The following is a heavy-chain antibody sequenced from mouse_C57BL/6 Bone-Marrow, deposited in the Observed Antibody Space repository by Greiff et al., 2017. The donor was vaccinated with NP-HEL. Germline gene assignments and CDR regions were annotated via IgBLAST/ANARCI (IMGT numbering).Heavy chain of an antibody. CDR1: GYTFTSYG. J-gene: IGHJ3*01. D-gene: IGHD3-1*01. V-gene: IGHV1-58*01. CDR2: IYIGNGYT. Sequence: VQLQQSGAELVRPGSSVKMSCKTSGYTFTSYGINWVKQRPGQGLEWIGYIYIGNGYTEYNEKFKGKATLTSDTSSSTAYMPLSSLTSEVSESYFGARWVLGLWVAYWGQGTLVTVSA. CDR3: ARWVLGLWVAY.